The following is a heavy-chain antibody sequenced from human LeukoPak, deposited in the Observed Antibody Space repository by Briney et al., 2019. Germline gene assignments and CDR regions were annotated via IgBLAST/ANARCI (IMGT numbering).Heavy chain of an antibody. D-gene: IGHD3-22*01. J-gene: IGHJ4*02. CDR3: ARGLKRYFDY. CDR1: GYTFIDYW. V-gene: IGHV1-46*01. CDR2: INPSGGST. Sequence: ASVKVSCKASGYTFIDYWIHWVRQAPGQGLEWMGIINPSGGSTSYAQKFQGRVTMTRDTSTSTVYMELSSLRSEDTAVYYCARGLKRYFDYWGQGTLVTVSS.